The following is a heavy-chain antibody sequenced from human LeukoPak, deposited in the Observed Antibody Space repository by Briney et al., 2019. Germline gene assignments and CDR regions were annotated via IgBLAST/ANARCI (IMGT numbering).Heavy chain of an antibody. CDR2: ISSAATTI. V-gene: IGHV3-48*01. D-gene: IGHD2-2*01. CDR1: GFNFSDYP. Sequence: GGSLRLSCAASGFNFSDYPMNWVRKAPGMGLEWISYISSAATTIYFADSVKGRFTISRDNSKNTLYLQMNSLRAEDTAVYYCAKDDWYQLLGAFDIWGQGTMVTVSS. CDR3: AKDDWYQLLGAFDI. J-gene: IGHJ3*02.